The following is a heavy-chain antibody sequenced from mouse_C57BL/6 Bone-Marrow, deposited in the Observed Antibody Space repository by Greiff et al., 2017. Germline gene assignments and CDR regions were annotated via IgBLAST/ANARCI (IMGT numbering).Heavy chain of an antibody. CDR1: GYTFTSYW. CDR3: ALYYYGSSYGYAMDY. J-gene: IGHJ4*01. CDR2: IDPSDSYT. D-gene: IGHD1-1*01. V-gene: IGHV1-69*01. Sequence: QVQLKQPGAELVMPGASVKLSCKASGYTFTSYWMHWVKQRPGQGLEWIGEIDPSDSYTNYNQKFKGKSTLTVDKSSSTAYMQLSSLTSEDSAVYYCALYYYGSSYGYAMDYWGQGTSVTVSS.